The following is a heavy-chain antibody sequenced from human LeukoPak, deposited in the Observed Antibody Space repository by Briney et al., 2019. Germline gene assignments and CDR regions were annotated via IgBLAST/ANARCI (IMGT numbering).Heavy chain of an antibody. CDR3: ARDLSVGAKPDLGFDY. V-gene: IGHV3-21*01. D-gene: IGHD1-26*01. Sequence: GGSLRLSCTASGLSLNNYAMSWVRQAPGKGLEWVSSISSSSSYIYYADSMKGRFTISRDNAKNSLYLQMNSLRAEDTAIYYCARDLSVGAKPDLGFDYWGQGTLVTVSS. J-gene: IGHJ4*02. CDR1: GLSLNNYA. CDR2: ISSSSSYI.